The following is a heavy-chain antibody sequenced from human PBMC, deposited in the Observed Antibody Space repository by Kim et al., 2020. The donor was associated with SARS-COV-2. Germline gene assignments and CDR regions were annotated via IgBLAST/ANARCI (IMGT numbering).Heavy chain of an antibody. CDR2: IIPILGKA. CDR1: GCTFSSYA. J-gene: IGHJ4*02. V-gene: IGHV1-69*04. Sequence: SVKVSCKASGCTFSSYAISWVRQAPGQGLEWMGRIIPILGKAKYAQKFQGRVMITADKSTSTAYMELSSLRSEDTAVYFCARDLGGNDDGAAIFDHWGQ. D-gene: IGHD3-16*01. CDR3: ARDLGGNDDGAAIFDH.